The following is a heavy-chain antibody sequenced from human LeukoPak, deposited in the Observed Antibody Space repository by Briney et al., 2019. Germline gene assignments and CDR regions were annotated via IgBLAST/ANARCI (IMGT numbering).Heavy chain of an antibody. J-gene: IGHJ4*02. V-gene: IGHV3-21*01. CDR3: ARVIGSGWYFVD. CDR1: GFTFSSYS. Sequence: GGSLRLSCAASGFTFSSYSMNWVRQAPGKGLEWVSSISSSSSYIYYADSVKGRFTISRDNAKNSLYLQMNSLRAEDTAVYYCARVIGSGWYFVDWGQGTLVTVSS. CDR2: ISSSSSYI. D-gene: IGHD6-19*01.